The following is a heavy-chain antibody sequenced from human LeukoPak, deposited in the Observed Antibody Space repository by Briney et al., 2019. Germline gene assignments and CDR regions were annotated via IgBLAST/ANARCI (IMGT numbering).Heavy chain of an antibody. D-gene: IGHD3-10*01. Sequence: GGSLRLSCAASGFTFSGYSMNWVRQAPGKGLEWVSSISSSSSYIYYADSVKGRFTISRDNAKNSLYLQMNSLRAEDTAVYYCARDFSYHVSGSYSHFDYWGQGILVTVSS. CDR2: ISSSSSYI. V-gene: IGHV3-21*04. CDR3: ARDFSYHVSGSYSHFDY. CDR1: GFTFSGYS. J-gene: IGHJ4*02.